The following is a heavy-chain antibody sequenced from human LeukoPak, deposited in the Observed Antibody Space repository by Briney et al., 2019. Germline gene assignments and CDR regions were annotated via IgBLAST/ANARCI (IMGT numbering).Heavy chain of an antibody. V-gene: IGHV3-11*04. J-gene: IGHJ4*02. Sequence: GGSLRLSCAASGFTFRDYYMSWIRQAPGKGLELISYISSSADTMYYADSVKGRFTVSRDNAKNSLYLQMNTLRAEDTAVYYCATARDTSSWYYWGQGTLVTVSS. CDR1: GFTFRDYY. CDR2: ISSSADTM. D-gene: IGHD6-13*01. CDR3: ATARDTSSWYY.